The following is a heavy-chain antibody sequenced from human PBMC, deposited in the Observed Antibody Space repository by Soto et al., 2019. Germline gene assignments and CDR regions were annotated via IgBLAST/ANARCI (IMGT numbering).Heavy chain of an antibody. V-gene: IGHV3-23*01. CDR3: AKGLRFLEWLSSDYYYGMDV. D-gene: IGHD3-3*01. J-gene: IGHJ6*02. CDR1: GXTFSSYA. CDR2: ISGSGGST. Sequence: LRLSFAASGXTFSSYAMSWVRQAPGKGLEWVSAISGSGGSTYYADSVKGRFTISRDNSKNTLYLQMNSLRAEDTAVYYCAKGLRFLEWLSSDYYYGMDVWGQGTTVTVSS.